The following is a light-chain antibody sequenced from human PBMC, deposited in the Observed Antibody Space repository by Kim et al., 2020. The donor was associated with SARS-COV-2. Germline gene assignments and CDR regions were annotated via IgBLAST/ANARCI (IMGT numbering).Light chain of an antibody. CDR1: QNVDSRY. J-gene: IGKJ3*01. CDR2: AAS. CDR3: QQYGESLT. V-gene: IGKV3-20*01. Sequence: LSPGERAILSCRASQNVDSRYLAWYQQKPGQAPRLLIYAASSRATGIPDRFSGGGSGTEFTLTISGLEPEDFAVYFCQQYGESLTFGPGTKVDIK.